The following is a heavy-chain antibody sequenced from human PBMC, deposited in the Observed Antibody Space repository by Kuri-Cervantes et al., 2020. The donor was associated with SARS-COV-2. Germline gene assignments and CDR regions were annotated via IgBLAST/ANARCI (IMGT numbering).Heavy chain of an antibody. CDR1: GGSISSGSFY. J-gene: IGHJ6*03. V-gene: IGHV4-61*02. CDR2: IYTSGST. D-gene: IGHD6-19*01. CDR3: ARDLTARQETGCSSGPHRGSYYYYYYVDV. Sequence: SCTVSGGSISSGSFYWSWIRQPAGKGLEWIGRIYTSGSTNYNPSLKSRVTIPVDTSKNQFSLKLSSVTAADTAVYYCARDLTARQETGCSSGPHRGSYYYYYYVDVWGKGTTVTVSS.